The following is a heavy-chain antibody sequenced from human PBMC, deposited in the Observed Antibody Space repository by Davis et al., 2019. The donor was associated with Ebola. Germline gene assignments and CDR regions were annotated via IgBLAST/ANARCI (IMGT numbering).Heavy chain of an antibody. CDR2: IYHSGST. J-gene: IGHJ5*02. CDR1: GGSISSSNW. CDR3: ARGLGYCSSTSCPRPNWFDP. D-gene: IGHD2-2*01. Sequence: MPSETLSLTCAVSGGSISSSNWWSWVRQPPGKGLEWIGEIYHSGSTNYNPSLKSRVTISVDKSKNQFSLKLSSVTAADTAVYYCARGLGYCSSTSCPRPNWFDPWGQGTLVTVSS. V-gene: IGHV4-4*02.